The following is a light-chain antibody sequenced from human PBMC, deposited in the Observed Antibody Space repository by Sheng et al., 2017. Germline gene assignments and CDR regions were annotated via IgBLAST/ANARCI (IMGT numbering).Light chain of an antibody. CDR3: AAWDDSLDGHVV. J-gene: IGLJ2*01. CDR1: SSNIGSNN. V-gene: IGLV1-44*01. Sequence: QLVLTQPPSASGTPGQRVTISCSGSSSNIGSNNVNWYQQIPGVAPKLLIYSDNQRPSGVPDRFSGSRSGTSASLAISELQSEDEGDYYCAAWDDSLDGHVVFGGGTKLTVL. CDR2: SDN.